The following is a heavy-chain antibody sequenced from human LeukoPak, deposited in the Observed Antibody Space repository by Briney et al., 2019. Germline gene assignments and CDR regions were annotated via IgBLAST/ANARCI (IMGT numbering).Heavy chain of an antibody. D-gene: IGHD5-18*01. CDR3: ARGGALVTAFDY. V-gene: IGHV4-30-2*01. J-gene: IGHJ4*02. CDR2: IYHSGST. Sequence: SETLSLTCAVSGGSISSGGYSWSWIRQPPGKGLEWIGYIYHSGSTYYNPSLKSRVTISVDRSKNQFSLKLSSVTAADTAVYYCARGGALVTAFDYWGQGTLVTVSS. CDR1: GGSISSGGYS.